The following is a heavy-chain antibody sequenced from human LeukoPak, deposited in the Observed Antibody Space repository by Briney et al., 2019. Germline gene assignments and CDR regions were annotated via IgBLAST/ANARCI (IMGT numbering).Heavy chain of an antibody. CDR3: AGGFTTSSLWFDP. J-gene: IGHJ5*02. CDR2: INHSGTT. D-gene: IGHD6-6*01. Sequence: SGTLSLTCGVHGGSFSGYHWTWIRQRPGKGLEWIGDINHSGTTHYSPPLKSRVTMSVDKSNNHFSLNLHAVTAADTGVYYCAGGFTTSSLWFDPWGQGILVTVSS. V-gene: IGHV4-34*01. CDR1: GGSFSGYH.